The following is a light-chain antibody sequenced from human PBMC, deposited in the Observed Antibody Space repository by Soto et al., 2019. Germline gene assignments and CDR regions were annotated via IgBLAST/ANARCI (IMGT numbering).Light chain of an antibody. J-gene: IGKJ3*01. CDR1: QSVYGN. CDR3: HQYNNWPRT. V-gene: IGKV3D-15*01. Sequence: EVLMTQSPATLSVSPGERATLSCRASQSVYGNLAWYQQKPGQAPRLLIYGTSSRATGIPDRFSGSGSGADFTLTISSLQPEDFAVYYCHQYNNWPRTFGPGTKVDIK. CDR2: GTS.